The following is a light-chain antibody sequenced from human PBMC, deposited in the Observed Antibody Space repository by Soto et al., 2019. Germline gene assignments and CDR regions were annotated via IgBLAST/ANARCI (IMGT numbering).Light chain of an antibody. V-gene: IGKV2-30*01. J-gene: IGKJ1*01. Sequence: DVVLTQSPLSLPVTLGQPASISCTSSQALVYGDGNTYLIWVQQRPGQSPRGLIYNVSRRDSGVPDRFCGSGSGTDFTLKISRVEAEDVGIYYCMQNTHWPRTFGQGTKVEIK. CDR2: NVS. CDR3: MQNTHWPRT. CDR1: QALVYGDGNTY.